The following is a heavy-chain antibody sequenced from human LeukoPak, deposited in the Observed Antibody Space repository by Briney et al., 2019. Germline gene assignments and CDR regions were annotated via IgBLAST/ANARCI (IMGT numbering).Heavy chain of an antibody. V-gene: IGHV4-30-4*01. CDR2: IYYSGST. J-gene: IGHJ4*02. Sequence: SETLSLTCTVSGGSISSGDYYWSWIRQPPGKGLGWIGYIYYSGSTYYNPSLKSRVTISVDTSENQFSLKLSSVTAADTAVYYCARASCGGDCLDYWGQGTLVTVSS. D-gene: IGHD2-21*02. CDR1: GGSISSGDYY. CDR3: ARASCGGDCLDY.